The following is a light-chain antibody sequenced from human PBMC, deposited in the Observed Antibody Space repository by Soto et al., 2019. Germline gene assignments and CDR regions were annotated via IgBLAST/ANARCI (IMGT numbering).Light chain of an antibody. CDR1: SGHSDYA. Sequence: QPVLTQSPSASASLGTSVKLTCTLSSGHSDYAIAWHQQQPEKGPRYLMRVSGDGSHIKGDGIPGRFSGSSSGAERYLTISSLQSADEADYYCQTWGTGIRGVFGGGTKVTVL. J-gene: IGLJ3*02. V-gene: IGLV4-69*01. CDR3: QTWGTGIRGV. CDR2: VSGDGSH.